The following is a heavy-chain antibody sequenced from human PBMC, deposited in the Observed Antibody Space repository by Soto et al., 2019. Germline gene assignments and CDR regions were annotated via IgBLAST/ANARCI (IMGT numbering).Heavy chain of an antibody. Sequence: VQLLESGGGVVQPGRSLRLSCAASGFTFSSYGMHWVRQAPGKGLEWVAVIWYDGSNKYYADSVKGRFTISRDNSKNTLYLQMNSLRAEDTAVYYCARDSSGYYPKYGMDVWGQGTTVTVSS. CDR1: GFTFSSYG. V-gene: IGHV3-33*01. J-gene: IGHJ6*02. CDR2: IWYDGSNK. CDR3: ARDSSGYYPKYGMDV. D-gene: IGHD3-22*01.